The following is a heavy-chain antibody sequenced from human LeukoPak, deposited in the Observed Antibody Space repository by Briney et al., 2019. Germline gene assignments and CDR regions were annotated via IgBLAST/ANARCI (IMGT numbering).Heavy chain of an antibody. Sequence: GASLKISCKSSGSSFTSYWIGWVRQMPGKGLEWMGIIYPGDSDARYSPSFQGQVTISADKSISTAYLQWSSLKASDTAMYYCARRRSVYSGYDSWGQGTLVTVSS. J-gene: IGHJ4*02. D-gene: IGHD5-12*01. V-gene: IGHV5-51*01. CDR1: GSSFTSYW. CDR2: IYPGDSDA. CDR3: ARRRSVYSGYDS.